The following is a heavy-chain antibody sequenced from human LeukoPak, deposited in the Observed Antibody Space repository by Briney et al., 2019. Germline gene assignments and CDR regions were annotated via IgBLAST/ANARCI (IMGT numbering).Heavy chain of an antibody. CDR2: IIPIFGTA. J-gene: IGHJ5*02. CDR1: GGTFSSYA. V-gene: IGHV1-69*05. CDR3: ARDHYYDSTRGAPGWFDP. Sequence: SVKVSCKASGGTFSSYAISWVRQAPGQGLEWMGGIIPIFGTANYAQKFQGRVTITTGESTSTAYMELSSLRSEDTAVYYCARDHYYDSTRGAPGWFDPWGQGTLVTVSS. D-gene: IGHD3-22*01.